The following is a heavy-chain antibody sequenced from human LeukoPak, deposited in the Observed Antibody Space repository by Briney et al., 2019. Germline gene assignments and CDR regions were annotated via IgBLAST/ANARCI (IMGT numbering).Heavy chain of an antibody. J-gene: IGHJ4*02. CDR1: GFTFSSYS. V-gene: IGHV3-21*01. Sequence: GGSLRLSCAAYGFTFSSYSMTWVRQAPGKGLEWVSSISSSSSYIYYAHSVKGRFTISRDNAKNSLYLQMNSLRAEDTAVYYCARWEGDGYNSLDYWGQGTLVTVSS. CDR3: ARWEGDGYNSLDY. CDR2: ISSSSSYI. D-gene: IGHD5-24*01.